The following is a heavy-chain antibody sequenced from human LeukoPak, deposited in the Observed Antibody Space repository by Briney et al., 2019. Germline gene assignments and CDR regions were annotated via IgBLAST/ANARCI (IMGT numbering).Heavy chain of an antibody. Sequence: SVKVSCKASGGTFSRYAISWVRQAPGQGLEWMGGIIPVLGTTNYAQTFQNKVTITADESTSTTYMELSSLTSEDTAVYYCATSGGDYYYYSLDVWGKGTPVTVSS. D-gene: IGHD3-10*01. CDR1: GGTFSRYA. CDR2: IIPVLGTT. CDR3: ATSGGDYYYYSLDV. V-gene: IGHV1-69*13. J-gene: IGHJ6*03.